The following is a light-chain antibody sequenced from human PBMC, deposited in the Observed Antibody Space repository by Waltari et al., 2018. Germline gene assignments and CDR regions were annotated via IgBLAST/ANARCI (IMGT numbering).Light chain of an antibody. CDR2: DVN. J-gene: IGLJ2*01. V-gene: IGLV2-14*01. Sequence: QSALTQPASVSGSPGQSITISCTGTSSDVGVYNYVPWYQQHPGKAPKLIIYDVNKRPAGVSNRFSGFKSGNTASLTISGLQAEDEADYYCSSYTSSSTGVFGGGTKLTVL. CDR3: SSYTSSSTGV. CDR1: SSDVGVYNY.